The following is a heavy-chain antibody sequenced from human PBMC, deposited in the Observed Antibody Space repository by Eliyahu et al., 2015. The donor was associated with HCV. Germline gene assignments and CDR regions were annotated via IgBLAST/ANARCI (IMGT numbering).Heavy chain of an antibody. D-gene: IGHD5-12*01. CDR2: MXPNSGNT. Sequence: QVQLVQSGAEVKKPGASVKVSCKASGYXFTSYDINWVRQATGQGLEWMGWMXPNSGNTGYAQKFQGRVTMTRNTSISTAYMELTSLRSEDTAVYYCARGYYSGYEYYYNGMDVWGQGTTVTVSS. V-gene: IGHV1-8*01. CDR3: ARGYYSGYEYYYNGMDV. J-gene: IGHJ6*02. CDR1: GYXFTSYD.